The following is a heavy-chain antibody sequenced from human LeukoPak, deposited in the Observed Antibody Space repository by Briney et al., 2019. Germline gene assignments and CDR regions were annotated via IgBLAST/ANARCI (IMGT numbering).Heavy chain of an antibody. CDR3: ARGFGNCSGGSCYYGFDY. V-gene: IGHV1-8*01. Sequence: ASVKVSCKASGYTFTSYDINWVRQATGQGLEWMGWMNPNSGNTGYAQKFQGRVTMTRNTSIGTAYMELSSLRSEDTAVYYCARGFGNCSGGSCYYGFDYWGQGTLVTVSS. J-gene: IGHJ4*02. D-gene: IGHD2-15*01. CDR1: GYTFTSYD. CDR2: MNPNSGNT.